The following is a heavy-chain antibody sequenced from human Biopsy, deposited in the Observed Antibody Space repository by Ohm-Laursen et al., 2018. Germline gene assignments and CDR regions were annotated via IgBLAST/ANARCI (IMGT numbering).Heavy chain of an antibody. CDR2: IWYDGSNK. V-gene: IGHV3-33*01. CDR3: ARDQSGLRGINWYFDL. D-gene: IGHD5/OR15-5a*01. CDR1: GFTFSNYG. Sequence: SLRLSCAASGFTFSNYGMHWIRQAPGKGLEWVALIWYDGSNKNSEDSVKGRFTVSRDNSKNTLFLQMNNLRAEDTAVYYCARDQSGLRGINWYFDLWGRGTLVTVSS. J-gene: IGHJ2*01.